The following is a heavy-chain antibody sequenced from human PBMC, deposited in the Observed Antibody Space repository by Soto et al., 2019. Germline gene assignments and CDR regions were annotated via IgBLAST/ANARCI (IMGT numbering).Heavy chain of an antibody. D-gene: IGHD3-10*01. CDR1: GGSFSGYY. CDR3: ARTLPGSQDAFDI. CDR2: INHTGST. V-gene: IGHV4-34*01. Sequence: QVQLQQWGAGLLKPSETLSLTCAVYGGSFSGYYWRWLRQPPGKGLEWIGEINHTGSTNYNPSLKSRVTISVDTSKNQFSLKLSSVTAADTAVYYCARTLPGSQDAFDIWGQGTMVTVSS. J-gene: IGHJ3*02.